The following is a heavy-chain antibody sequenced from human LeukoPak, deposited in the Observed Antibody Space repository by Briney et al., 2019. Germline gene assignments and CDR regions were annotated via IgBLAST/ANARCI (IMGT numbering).Heavy chain of an antibody. CDR1: GGSISSGSYY. CDR2: IYTSGGT. Sequence: SETLSLTCTVSGGSISSGSYYWSWIRQPAGKGLEWLGRIYTSGGTNYNPSLKSRVTISVATSKNQFSLKLSSVTAADTAVYYCAREKRDGYNYFDYWGQGTLVTVSS. D-gene: IGHD5-24*01. CDR3: AREKRDGYNYFDY. V-gene: IGHV4-61*02. J-gene: IGHJ4*02.